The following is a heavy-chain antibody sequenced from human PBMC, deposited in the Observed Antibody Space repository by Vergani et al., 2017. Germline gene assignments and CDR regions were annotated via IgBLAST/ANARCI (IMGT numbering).Heavy chain of an antibody. CDR2: IDPSDSYT. CDR1: GYSFTSYW. V-gene: IGHV5-10-1*03. D-gene: IGHD5-24*01. CDR3: ASYGRDGYNYDFDY. Sequence: EVQLVQSGAEVKKPGESLRISCKGSGYSFTSYWIRWVRQMPGKGLEWMGRIDPSDSYTNDSPSVQGHVTISADNSISTAYLQWSSLKASDTAMYYCASYGRDGYNYDFDYWGQGTLVTVSS. J-gene: IGHJ4*02.